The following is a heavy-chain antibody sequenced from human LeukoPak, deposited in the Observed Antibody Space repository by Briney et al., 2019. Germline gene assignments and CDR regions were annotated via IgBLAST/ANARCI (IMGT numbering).Heavy chain of an antibody. CDR2: IKHDGSEK. Sequence: GGSLRLSCAASGFTFSNAWMSWVRQGPGKGLEWVANIKHDGSEKYYVDSVKGRFTISRDNAKDSLYLQMNSLRAEDTAVYYCARDLVAGHCNPYYWGQGTLVTVSP. CDR3: ARDLVAGHCNPYY. D-gene: IGHD2-21*01. CDR1: GFTFSNAW. V-gene: IGHV3-7*05. J-gene: IGHJ4*02.